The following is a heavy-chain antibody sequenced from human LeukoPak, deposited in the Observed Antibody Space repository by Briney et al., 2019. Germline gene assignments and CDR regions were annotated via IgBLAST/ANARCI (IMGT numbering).Heavy chain of an antibody. CDR1: GGSFSGYY. CDR2: INHSGST. V-gene: IGHV4-34*01. J-gene: IGHJ4*02. CDR3: ARGPPLGDGDYGPSDY. Sequence: SETLSLTCAVYGGSFSGYYWTWIRQPPGRGLEWIGGINHSGSTNYNPSLKSRVTISVDTSKNQFSLKLSSVTAADTAVYYCARGPPLGDGDYGPSDYWGQGTLVTVSS. D-gene: IGHD4-17*01.